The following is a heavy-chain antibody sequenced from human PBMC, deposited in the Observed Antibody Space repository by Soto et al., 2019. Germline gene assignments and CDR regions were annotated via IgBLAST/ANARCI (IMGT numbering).Heavy chain of an antibody. CDR1: GFTFSSYA. V-gene: IGHV3-23*01. D-gene: IGHD3-22*01. CDR3: AKLGSTYYDSSGYDLYFDY. J-gene: IGHJ4*02. Sequence: PGGSLRLSCAASGFTFSSYAMSWVRQAPGKGLEWVSAISGSGGSTYYADSVKGRFTISRDNSKNTLYLQMNSLRAEDTAVYYCAKLGSTYYDSSGYDLYFDYWGQGTLVTVSS. CDR2: ISGSGGST.